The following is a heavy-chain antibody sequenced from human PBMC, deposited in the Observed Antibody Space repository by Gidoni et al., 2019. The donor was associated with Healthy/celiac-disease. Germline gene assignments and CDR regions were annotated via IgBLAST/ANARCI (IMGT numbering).Heavy chain of an antibody. V-gene: IGHV4-34*01. CDR1: GGSFSGYY. D-gene: IGHD2-15*01. CDR2: INHSGST. CDR3: ARGEDIVVVVAAAAFDY. J-gene: IGHJ4*02. Sequence: QVQLQQWGAGLLKPSETLSLTCAVYGGSFSGYYWSWIRQPPGKGLEWIGEINHSGSTNYNPCLKSRVTISVDTSKNQFSLKLSSVTAADTAVYYCARGEDIVVVVAAAAFDYWGQGTLVTVSS.